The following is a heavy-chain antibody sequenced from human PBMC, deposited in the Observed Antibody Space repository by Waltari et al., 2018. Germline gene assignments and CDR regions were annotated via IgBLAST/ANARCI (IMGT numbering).Heavy chain of an antibody. CDR2: LSSGGTT. V-gene: IGHV3-53*01. Sequence: LVASGGGLIQPGRSLRLSCAASGFILSSSYMTWVRQVPGKGLEWVSLLSSGGTTYYTDSVKGRFTISRDNSKNTLYLQMNSLRAEDMAVYYCARGAPRDWGQGTLVTVSS. J-gene: IGHJ4*02. CDR3: ARGAPRD. CDR1: GFILSSSY.